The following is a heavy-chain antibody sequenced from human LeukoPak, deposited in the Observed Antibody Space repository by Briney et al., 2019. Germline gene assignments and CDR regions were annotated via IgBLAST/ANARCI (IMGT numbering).Heavy chain of an antibody. D-gene: IGHD3-16*01. CDR3: ARGVARGGF. CDR1: GGSFSGYY. CDR2: INHSGST. Sequence: SETLSLTCAVYGGSFSGYYWSWIRQPPGKGLEWIGEINHSGSTNYNPSLKSRVTISVDTSKNQFSPKLSSVTAADTAVYYCARGVARGGFWGQGTLVTVSS. V-gene: IGHV4-34*01. J-gene: IGHJ4*02.